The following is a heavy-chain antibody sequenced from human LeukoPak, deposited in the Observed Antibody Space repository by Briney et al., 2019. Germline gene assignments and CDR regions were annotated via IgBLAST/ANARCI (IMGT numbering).Heavy chain of an antibody. V-gene: IGHV4-30-2*01. Sequence: PSQTLSLTCAVSGGSISSGGYSWRWIRQPPGKGLEWIGYIYHSGSTYYNPSLKSRVTISVDRSKNQFSLKLSSVTAADTAVYYCARGAYGDGWYFDYWGQGTLVTVSS. CDR2: IYHSGST. CDR1: GGSISSGGYS. CDR3: ARGAYGDGWYFDY. J-gene: IGHJ4*02. D-gene: IGHD4-17*01.